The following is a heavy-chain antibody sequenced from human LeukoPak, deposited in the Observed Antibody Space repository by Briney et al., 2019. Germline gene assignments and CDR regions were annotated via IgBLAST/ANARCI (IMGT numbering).Heavy chain of an antibody. CDR3: ARNPAYCTSTSCYNDY. CDR1: GYTFTIYY. D-gene: IGHD2-2*02. CDR2: INPNSGAT. J-gene: IGHJ4*02. V-gene: IGHV1-2*02. Sequence: ASVKVPCKTSGYTFTIYYMHWVRQAPGQGLEWMGWINPNSGATTYAQRFQGRVTMTRDTSISTAYMELSRLRPDDTAVYYCARNPAYCTSTSCYNDYWGQGTLVTVSS.